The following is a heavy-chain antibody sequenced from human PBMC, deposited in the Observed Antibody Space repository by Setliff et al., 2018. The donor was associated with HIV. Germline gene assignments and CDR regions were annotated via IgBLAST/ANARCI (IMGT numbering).Heavy chain of an antibody. D-gene: IGHD3-22*01. Sequence: SETLSLTCNVSGFSISSNYYWGRVRQPPGRGLEWIANIYHSGTAYYNPSFKTRVAISIDTSKNYVSLKLRSLTAADTAIHYCARDPRGLLSPVPRGYFDYWGQGALVTVSS. CDR1: GFSISSNYY. CDR2: IYHSGTA. V-gene: IGHV4-38-2*02. CDR3: ARDPRGLLSPVPRGYFDY. J-gene: IGHJ4*02.